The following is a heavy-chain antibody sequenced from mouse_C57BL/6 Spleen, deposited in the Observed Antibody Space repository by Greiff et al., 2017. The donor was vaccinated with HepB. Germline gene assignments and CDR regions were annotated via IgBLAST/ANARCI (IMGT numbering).Heavy chain of an antibody. V-gene: IGHV3-6*01. CDR3: AINYYGSSYGYFDV. CDR1: GYSITSGYY. D-gene: IGHD1-1*01. Sequence: VQLKESGPGLVKPSQSLSLTCSVTGYSITSGYYWNWIRQFPGNKLEWMGYISYDGSNNYNPSLKNRISITRDTSKNQFFLKLNSVTTEDTATYYCAINYYGSSYGYFDVWGTGTTVTVSS. CDR2: ISYDGSN. J-gene: IGHJ1*03.